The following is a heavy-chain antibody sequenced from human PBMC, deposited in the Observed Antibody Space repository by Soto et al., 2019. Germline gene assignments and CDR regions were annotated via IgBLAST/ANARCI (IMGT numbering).Heavy chain of an antibody. Sequence: QVQLVQSGAEVKKPGSSVKVSCKASGGTFSSYAISWVRQAPGQGLEWMGGIIPIFGTANYAQKFQGRVTITADESTSTAYMELSSLRAEDTAVYYCARSVSGYSGYDYYYYNGMDVWGQGTTVTVSS. D-gene: IGHD5-12*01. J-gene: IGHJ6*02. V-gene: IGHV1-69*01. CDR3: ARSVSGYSGYDYYYYNGMDV. CDR2: IIPIFGTA. CDR1: GGTFSSYA.